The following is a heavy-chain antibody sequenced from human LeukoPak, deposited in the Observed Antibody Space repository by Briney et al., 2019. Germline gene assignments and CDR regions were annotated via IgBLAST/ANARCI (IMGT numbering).Heavy chain of an antibody. Sequence: KPGGSLRLSCAASGITFSDYYMSWICQAPGKGLEWVSYISGTSSYTSYADSVKGRFTISRDNAKNSLYLQMNSLRPEDTALYYCARVGVDTPRNNWFDPWGQGTLVTVSS. D-gene: IGHD2-2*02. CDR2: ISGTSSYT. V-gene: IGHV3-11*06. CDR3: ARVGVDTPRNNWFDP. J-gene: IGHJ5*02. CDR1: GITFSDYY.